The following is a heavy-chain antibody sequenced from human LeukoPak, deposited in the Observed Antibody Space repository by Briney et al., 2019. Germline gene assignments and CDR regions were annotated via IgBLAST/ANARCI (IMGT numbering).Heavy chain of an antibody. V-gene: IGHV3-21*01. Sequence: GGSLRLSCAASGFTFDDYAMHWVRQAPGKGLEWVSSISSTSDYISYADSVKGRFTISRDNVKSSLYLQMNSLRAEDTAVYYCARGLGSYAYSDAFDIWGQGTMVTVSS. CDR3: ARGLGSYAYSDAFDI. CDR2: ISSTSDYI. D-gene: IGHD5-18*01. J-gene: IGHJ3*02. CDR1: GFTFDDYA.